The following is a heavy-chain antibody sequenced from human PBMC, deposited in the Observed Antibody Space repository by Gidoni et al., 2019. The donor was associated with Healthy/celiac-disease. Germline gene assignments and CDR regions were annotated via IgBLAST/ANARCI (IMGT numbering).Heavy chain of an antibody. D-gene: IGHD3-10*01. CDR3: ARDPMVRGEKPHNWFDP. CDR1: GYTFTRYG. V-gene: IGHV1-18*01. J-gene: IGHJ5*02. CDR2: ISAYNGNT. Sequence: QVQLVQSGADVKKPRASVKVSCKASGYTFTRYGMSWVRQAPGQWLVWMGWISAYNGNTNYAQKLQGRDTMTTDTSTSAAYMELRSLRSDDTAVYYCARDPMVRGEKPHNWFDPWGQGTLVTVSS.